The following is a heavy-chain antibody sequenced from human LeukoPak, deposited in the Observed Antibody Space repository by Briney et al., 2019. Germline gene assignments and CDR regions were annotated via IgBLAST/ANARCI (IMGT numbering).Heavy chain of an antibody. Sequence: ASVKVSCKASGYTFTSYAMHWVRQPPGQRLEGMGWINAGNGNPKYSQKFQGRVTITRDTSASTAYRGLSSLRSEDTAVYYCAREWKWKQLVPGYWGQGTLVTVSS. CDR2: INAGNGNP. D-gene: IGHD6-13*01. CDR1: GYTFTSYA. J-gene: IGHJ4*02. CDR3: AREWKWKQLVPGY. V-gene: IGHV1-3*01.